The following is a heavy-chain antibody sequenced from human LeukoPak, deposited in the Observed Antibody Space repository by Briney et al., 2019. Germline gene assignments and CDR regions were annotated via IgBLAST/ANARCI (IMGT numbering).Heavy chain of an antibody. J-gene: IGHJ6*02. CDR3: ARDHEEGNYGMDV. CDR2: IRLSSTYI. D-gene: IGHD3-10*01. V-gene: IGHV3-21*01. Sequence: PGGSLRLSCAASGLTFTNYAFNWVRQAPGKGREWVSSIRLSSTYIYYADSVRGRFTISRDNAKNSLYLQMNSLRAEDTAVYYCARDHEEGNYGMDVWGQGTTVTVSS. CDR1: GLTFTNYA.